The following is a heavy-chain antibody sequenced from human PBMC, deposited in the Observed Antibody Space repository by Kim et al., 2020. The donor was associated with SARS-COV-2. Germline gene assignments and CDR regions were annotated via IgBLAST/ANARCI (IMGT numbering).Heavy chain of an antibody. D-gene: IGHD6-19*01. J-gene: IGHJ6*02. CDR2: IKHDGGET. CDR1: GFTFSTSW. V-gene: IGHV3-7*03. Sequence: GGSLRLSCAASGFTFSTSWMSWVCQAPGKGLEWVAKIKHDGGETYYVDSVKGRFTISRDNAQNSLYLQMSSLRAEDTAVYYCARDRVAASYYFYFYGLDVWGQGTTVTVSS. CDR3: ARDRVAASYYFYFYGLDV.